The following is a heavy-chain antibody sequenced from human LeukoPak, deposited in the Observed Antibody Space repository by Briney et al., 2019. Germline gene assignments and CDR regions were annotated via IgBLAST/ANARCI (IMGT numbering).Heavy chain of an antibody. CDR3: ARDLRPKSCAPGDCDVLDI. CDR1: GGSISRSR. Sequence: PSETLSLTCTVSGGSISRSRYYWGWIRQPPGKGLEWVGNINGLGTVTYYVDSVKGRFTISRDNAKNSLYLQMNSLRDEDTAIYYCARDLRPKSCAPGDCDVLDIWGQGTMVTVSS. V-gene: IGHV3-7*01. J-gene: IGHJ3*02. D-gene: IGHD2-21*02. CDR2: INGLGTVT.